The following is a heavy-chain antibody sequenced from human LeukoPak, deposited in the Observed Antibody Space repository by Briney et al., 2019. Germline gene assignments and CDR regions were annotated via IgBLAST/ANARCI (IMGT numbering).Heavy chain of an antibody. CDR3: AELGITMIGGV. J-gene: IGHJ6*04. Sequence: GGSLRLSCAASGFTFSSYWMSWVRQAPGKGLEWVANIKEDGSEKYCVNSVKGRFTISRDNAKNSLYLQMNSLRAEDTAVYYCAELGITMIGGVWGKGTTVTISS. CDR2: IKEDGSEK. V-gene: IGHV3-7*01. D-gene: IGHD3-10*02. CDR1: GFTFSSYW.